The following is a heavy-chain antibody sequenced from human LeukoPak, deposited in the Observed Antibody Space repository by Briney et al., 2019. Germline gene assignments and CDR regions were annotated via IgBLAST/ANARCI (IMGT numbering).Heavy chain of an antibody. CDR3: ARVPTVTFFDY. Sequence: SETLSLTCTVSGGSMSSSSYYWGWIRQPPGKGLEWVGSIYYSGSTYQNPSLKSRVTISVDTSKNQFSLKLSAVTAADTAVYYCARVPTVTFFDYWGQGTLVTVSS. V-gene: IGHV4-39*07. J-gene: IGHJ4*02. D-gene: IGHD4-17*01. CDR1: GGSMSSSSYY. CDR2: IYYSGST.